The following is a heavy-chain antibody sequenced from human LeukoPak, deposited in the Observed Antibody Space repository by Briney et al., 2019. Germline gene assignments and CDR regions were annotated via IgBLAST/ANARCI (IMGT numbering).Heavy chain of an antibody. J-gene: IGHJ4*02. CDR1: GFTFSSYG. D-gene: IGHD6-6*01. Sequence: GRSLRLSCAASGFTFSSYGMHWVRQAPGKGLEWVAVIWYDGSNKYYADSVKGRFTISRDNSKNTLYLQMNSLRAEDTAVYYCARDQAESSGFDCWGQGTLVTVSS. V-gene: IGHV3-33*01. CDR2: IWYDGSNK. CDR3: ARDQAESSGFDC.